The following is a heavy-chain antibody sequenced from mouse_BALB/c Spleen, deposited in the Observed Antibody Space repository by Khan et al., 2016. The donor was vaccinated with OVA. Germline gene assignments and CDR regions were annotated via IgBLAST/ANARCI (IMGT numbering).Heavy chain of an antibody. J-gene: IGHJ3*01. V-gene: IGHV3-6*02. CDR1: GYSITSGYF. CDR2: IRYDGDS. CDR3: ARGGSSGPAWFTY. D-gene: IGHD3-1*01. Sequence: EVKLEESGPGLVKPSQSLSLTCSVTGYSITSGYFWNWIRQFPGNKLEWMGYIRYDGDSNYNPSLKNRNSITRDTSKNRIFLKLNSLIPEDTATYSCARGGSSGPAWFTYWGQGTLVTVSA.